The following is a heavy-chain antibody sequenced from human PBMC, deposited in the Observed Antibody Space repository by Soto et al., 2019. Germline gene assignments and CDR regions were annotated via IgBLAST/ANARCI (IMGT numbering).Heavy chain of an antibody. J-gene: IGHJ6*02. CDR2: IWYDGSNK. V-gene: IGHV3-33*01. Sequence: PGGSLRLSCAASGFTFSSYGMHWVRQAPGKGLEWVAVIWYDGSNKYYADSVKGRFTISRDNSKNTLYLQMNSLRAEDTAVYYCARTIAAAGTYYYYGMDVCGQGTTVTVS. D-gene: IGHD6-13*01. CDR1: GFTFSSYG. CDR3: ARTIAAAGTYYYYGMDV.